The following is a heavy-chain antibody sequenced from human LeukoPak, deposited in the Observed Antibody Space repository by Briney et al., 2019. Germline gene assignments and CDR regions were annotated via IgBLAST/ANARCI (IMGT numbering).Heavy chain of an antibody. D-gene: IGHD2-2*03. V-gene: IGHV3-21*01. Sequence: GGSLRLSCAASGFTFSSYSMKWVRQTPGKGLEWVSSISSSSSYIYYADSVKGRFTISRDNAKNSLYLQMNSLRAEDTAVYYCARDGYCSSTSCYEGGEDWGQGTLVTVSS. CDR1: GFTFSSYS. CDR3: ARDGYCSSTSCYEGGED. J-gene: IGHJ4*02. CDR2: ISSSSSYI.